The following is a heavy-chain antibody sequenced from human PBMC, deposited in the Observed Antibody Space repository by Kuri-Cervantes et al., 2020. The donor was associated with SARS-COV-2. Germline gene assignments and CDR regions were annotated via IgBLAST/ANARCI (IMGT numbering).Heavy chain of an antibody. J-gene: IGHJ6*02. D-gene: IGHD3-22*01. CDR3: AKDIPKITLILIAIFKESYAMDV. Sequence: GESLKISCAASGFTFSSYWMHWVRQAPGKGLVWVAFIRYDGSNKYYADSVKGRFTISRDNSKNTLYLQMNSLRAEDTAVYYCAKDIPKITLILIAIFKESYAMDVWGQGTTVTVSS. V-gene: IGHV3-30*02. CDR1: GFTFSSYW. CDR2: IRYDGSNK.